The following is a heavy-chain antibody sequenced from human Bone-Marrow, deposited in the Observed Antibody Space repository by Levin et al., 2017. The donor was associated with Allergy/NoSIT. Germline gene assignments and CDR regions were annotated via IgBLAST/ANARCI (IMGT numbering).Heavy chain of an antibody. CDR2: ISASGSDI. D-gene: IGHD6-13*01. Sequence: GESLKISCAASGFTFSSYEMIWVRQAPGKGLEWLSYISASGSDIRYGDSVKGRFTISRDNPRNSLYLQMYSLRAEDTAVYYCAGYRIAGVSASTDFWGQGTLVTVSS. J-gene: IGHJ4*02. CDR3: AGYRIAGVSASTDF. CDR1: GFTFSSYE. V-gene: IGHV3-48*03.